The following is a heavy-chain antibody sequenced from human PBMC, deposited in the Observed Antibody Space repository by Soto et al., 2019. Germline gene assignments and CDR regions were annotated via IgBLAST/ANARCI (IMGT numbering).Heavy chain of an antibody. CDR2: ISWNSGSI. CDR1: GFTFGDYA. CDR3: AKDLVDLVAATGDYYYYGMDV. D-gene: IGHD2-15*01. Sequence: GGSLRLSRAASGFTFGDYAMHWVRQAPGKGLEWVSGISWNSGSIGYADSVKGRFTISRDNAKNSLYLQMNSLRAEDTALYYCAKDLVDLVAATGDYYYYGMDVWGQGTTVTASS. V-gene: IGHV3-9*01. J-gene: IGHJ6*02.